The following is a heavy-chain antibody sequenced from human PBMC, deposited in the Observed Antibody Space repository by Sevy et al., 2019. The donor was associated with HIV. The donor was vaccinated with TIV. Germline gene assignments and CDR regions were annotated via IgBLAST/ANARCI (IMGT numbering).Heavy chain of an antibody. V-gene: IGHV3-9*01. CDR2: ISCGSDII. J-gene: IGHJ4*02. CDR3: SKELASEGTGYHHCDY. D-gene: IGHD3-9*01. Sequence: GGSLRLSCAASGFTFDDYAMHWVRQAPGKGLEWVSGISCGSDIIGYADSVKGRFTISRDNAKKSLYLQMNSLRAEDTALYYCSKELASEGTGYHHCDYWGQGTLVTVSS. CDR1: GFTFDDYA.